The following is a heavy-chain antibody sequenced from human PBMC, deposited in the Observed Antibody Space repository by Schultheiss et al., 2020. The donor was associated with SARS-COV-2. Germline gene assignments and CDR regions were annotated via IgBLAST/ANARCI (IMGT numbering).Heavy chain of an antibody. Sequence: GGSLRLSCAASGFTFSSYSMNWVRQAPGKGLEWVSSISSSSSYIYYADSVKGRFTISRDNAKNSLYLQMNSLRAEDTAVYYCARDEYQLPDDAFDIWGQGTMVTVSS. CDR2: ISSSSSYI. J-gene: IGHJ3*02. CDR1: GFTFSSYS. CDR3: ARDEYQLPDDAFDI. D-gene: IGHD2-2*01. V-gene: IGHV3-21*01.